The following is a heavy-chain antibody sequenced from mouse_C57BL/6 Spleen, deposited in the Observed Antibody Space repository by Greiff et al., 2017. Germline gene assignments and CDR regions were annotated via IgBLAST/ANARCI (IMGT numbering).Heavy chain of an antibody. Sequence: EVMLVASGGGLVQPGGSLKLSCAASGFTFSDSGLHWVRQAPEKGLEWVAYISSGSSTIYYADTVKGRFTISRDNAKNTLFLQMTSLESEDTAKYYCARDSSFDYWGQGTTLTVSS. CDR3: ARDSSFDY. J-gene: IGHJ2*01. V-gene: IGHV5-17*01. CDR1: GFTFSDSG. CDR2: ISSGSSTI. D-gene: IGHD1-1*01.